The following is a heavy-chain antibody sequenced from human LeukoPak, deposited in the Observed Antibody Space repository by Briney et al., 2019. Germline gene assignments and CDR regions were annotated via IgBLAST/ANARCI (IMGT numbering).Heavy chain of an antibody. CDR3: AKEEILGYYDSSGYYFPTTSIDY. Sequence: GGSLRLSCAASGFTFSSYAMSWVRQAPGKGLEWVSAISGSGGSTYYADPVKGRFTISRDNSKNTLYLQMNSLRAEDTAVYYCAKEEILGYYDSSGYYFPTTSIDYWGQGTLVTVSS. D-gene: IGHD3-22*01. CDR2: ISGSGGST. CDR1: GFTFSSYA. J-gene: IGHJ4*02. V-gene: IGHV3-23*01.